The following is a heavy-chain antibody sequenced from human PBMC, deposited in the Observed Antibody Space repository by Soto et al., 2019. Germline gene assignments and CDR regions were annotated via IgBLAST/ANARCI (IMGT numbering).Heavy chain of an antibody. CDR1: GGSISGDYY. Sequence: PSETLSLTCSVSGGSISGDYYWSWIRQPPGKGLEWIGYIYYSGRTNYNPSLKGRVTISVDTSRNQFSLKLSSVTAADTAVYYCARDRVTTPRFYDYWGQGTLVTVSS. CDR2: IYYSGRT. J-gene: IGHJ4*02. V-gene: IGHV4-61*08. CDR3: ARDRVTTPRFYDY. D-gene: IGHD2-21*02.